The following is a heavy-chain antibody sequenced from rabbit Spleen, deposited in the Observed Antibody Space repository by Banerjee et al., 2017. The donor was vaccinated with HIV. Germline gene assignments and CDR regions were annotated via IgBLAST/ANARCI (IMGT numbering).Heavy chain of an antibody. V-gene: IGHV1S40*01. Sequence: QSLEESGGDLVKPGASLTLTCKASGFTISSSYWMCWVRQAPGKGLEWIGCIHTGNGVTWYASWAKGRFTISTTSSTTVTLQVTSLTAADTATYFCARDLAGAIGWNFNLWGPGTLVPVS. CDR3: ARDLAGAIGWNFNL. CDR2: IHTGNGVT. J-gene: IGHJ4*01. CDR1: GFTISSSYW. D-gene: IGHD4-1*01.